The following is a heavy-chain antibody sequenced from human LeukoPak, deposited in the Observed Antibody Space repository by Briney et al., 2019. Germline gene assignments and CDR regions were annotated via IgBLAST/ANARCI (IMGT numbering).Heavy chain of an antibody. Sequence: GGSLRLSCAASGFTFSNYAMHWVRQAPGKGLEWVAVISYDGTKKYYQDSVKGRFTISRDNSKNTLYLQVSSLRPEDTAVYYCARDLVSGSYGGWFDPRGQGTLVTVSS. D-gene: IGHD1-26*01. CDR3: ARDLVSGSYGGWFDP. J-gene: IGHJ5*02. CDR1: GFTFSNYA. V-gene: IGHV3-30*04. CDR2: ISYDGTKK.